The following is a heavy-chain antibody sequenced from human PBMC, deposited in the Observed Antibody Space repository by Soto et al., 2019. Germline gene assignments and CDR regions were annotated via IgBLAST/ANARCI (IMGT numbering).Heavy chain of an antibody. J-gene: IGHJ5*02. CDR3: ARGRDAAMRAKGNWFDP. D-gene: IGHD6-25*01. CDR1: GGSFRDYC. CDR2: VDQWGTN. Sequence: QVQLQQWGAGLLKPSETLSLTCTVYGGSFRDYCWSWIRQPPGKGLEWIGEVDQWGTNFFNPSLKSRVTISIDTSKNEFSLTLRSVTDADTAVYYCARGRDAAMRAKGNWFDPWRQGTLVTVSS. V-gene: IGHV4-34*01.